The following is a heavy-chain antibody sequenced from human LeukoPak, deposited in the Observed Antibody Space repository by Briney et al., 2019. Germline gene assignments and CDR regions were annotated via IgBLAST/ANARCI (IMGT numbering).Heavy chain of an antibody. Sequence: GGSLRLSCAASGFTVSSHYMTWVRQAPGKGLEWVSLISGGGTTYYADSVEVRFTISRDNSKNTLYLQMSSLRDEDTAVYYCASSIITPGGYDYWGQGTLVTVSS. J-gene: IGHJ4*02. CDR1: GFTVSSHY. CDR2: ISGGGTT. D-gene: IGHD3-3*02. V-gene: IGHV3-66*01. CDR3: ASSIITPGGYDY.